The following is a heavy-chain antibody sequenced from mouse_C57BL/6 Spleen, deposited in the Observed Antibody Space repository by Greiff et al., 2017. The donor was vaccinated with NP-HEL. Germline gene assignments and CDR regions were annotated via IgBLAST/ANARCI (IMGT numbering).Heavy chain of an antibody. D-gene: IGHD2-5*01. CDR1: GYTFTSYG. Sequence: VQLQQSGAELARPGASVKLSCKASGYTFTSYGISWVKQRTGQGLEWIGEIYPRSGNTYYNEKFKGKATLTADKSSSTAYMELRSLTSEDSAVYFCARSNSNYGYFDYWGQGTTLTVSS. CDR2: IYPRSGNT. V-gene: IGHV1-81*01. J-gene: IGHJ2*01. CDR3: ARSNSNYGYFDY.